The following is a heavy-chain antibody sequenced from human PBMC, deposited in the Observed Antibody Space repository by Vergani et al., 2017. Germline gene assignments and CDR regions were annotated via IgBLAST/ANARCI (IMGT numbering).Heavy chain of an antibody. D-gene: IGHD5-18*01. CDR3: ASRGTAKGHDY. CDR1: GFTFSSYS. CDR2: ISSSSTYI. V-gene: IGHV3-21*01. Sequence: VQLVQSGAEVKKPGSSVKVSCKASGFTFSSYSMNWVRQAPGKGLEWVSSISSSSTYIYYADSVKGRFTISRDNAKNSLYLQMNSLRAEDTAVYYCASRGTAKGHDYWGQGTLVTVSS. J-gene: IGHJ4*02.